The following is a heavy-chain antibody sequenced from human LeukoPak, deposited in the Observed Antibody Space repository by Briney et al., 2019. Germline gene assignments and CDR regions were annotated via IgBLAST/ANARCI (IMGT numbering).Heavy chain of an antibody. V-gene: IGHV3-23*01. Sequence: GGSLRLSCAASGFTFSSYAMSWVRQAPGKGLEWVSDISGRGRGGSTHYADSVKGRFTISRDNSKNTLYLQMNSLRAEDTAVYYCAESSSGFDYWGQGTLVTVSS. CDR2: ISGRGRGGST. CDR1: GFTFSSYA. D-gene: IGHD1-1*01. J-gene: IGHJ4*02. CDR3: AESSSGFDY.